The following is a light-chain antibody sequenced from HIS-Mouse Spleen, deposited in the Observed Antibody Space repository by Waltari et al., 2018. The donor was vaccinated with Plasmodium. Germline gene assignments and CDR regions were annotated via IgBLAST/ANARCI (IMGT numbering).Light chain of an antibody. Sequence: QSALTQPPSASGSPGQSVTISCTGPSSDVGRYNYVSWYQQHPGKAPNLMIYEVSKRPSGVPDRFSGSKSGNTASLTVSGLQAEDEADYYCSSYAGSNNLVFGGGTKLTVL. CDR1: SSDVGRYNY. V-gene: IGLV2-8*01. CDR2: EVS. J-gene: IGLJ2*01. CDR3: SSYAGSNNLV.